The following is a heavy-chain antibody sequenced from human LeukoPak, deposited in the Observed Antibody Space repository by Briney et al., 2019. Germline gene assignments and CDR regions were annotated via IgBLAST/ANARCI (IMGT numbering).Heavy chain of an antibody. CDR2: ISGSSSYI. V-gene: IGHV3-21*01. CDR1: GFTFSSCS. D-gene: IGHD6-19*01. Sequence: GGSLRLSCAASGFTFSSCSMNWVRQAPGQGLEWLSSISGSSSYIYYADSVRGRFTISRDNAKNSLYLQMNSLRAEDTAVYYCARMVTGSGWSFDYWGQGTLVTVSS. CDR3: ARMVTGSGWSFDY. J-gene: IGHJ4*02.